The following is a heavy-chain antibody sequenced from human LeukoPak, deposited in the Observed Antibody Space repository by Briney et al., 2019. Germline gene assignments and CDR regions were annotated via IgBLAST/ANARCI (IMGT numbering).Heavy chain of an antibody. CDR3: ARGYSSAWYYFDY. V-gene: IGHV3-30*04. CDR1: GFTFSSYA. CDR2: ISYDGSNK. D-gene: IGHD6-13*01. Sequence: SGGSLRLSCAASGFTFSSYAMHWVRQAPGKGLEWVAVISYDGSNKYYADSVKGRFTISRDNSKNTLYLQMDSLRAEDTAVYYCARGYSSAWYYFDYWGQGTLVTASS. J-gene: IGHJ4*02.